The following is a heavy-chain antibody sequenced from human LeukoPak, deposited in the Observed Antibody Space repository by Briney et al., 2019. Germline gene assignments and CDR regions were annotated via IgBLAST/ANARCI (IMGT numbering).Heavy chain of an antibody. J-gene: IGHJ4*02. V-gene: IGHV3-11*04. Sequence: GGSLRLSCAASGFTFSDHYMSWIRQAPGKGLECVSYITTGGRNMYYADSVNGRFTISRDNARNTLYLQMNSLRAEDTAVYYCAGGLSDYYYTVGYWGQGTLVTVSS. D-gene: IGHD3-22*01. CDR2: ITTGGRNM. CDR1: GFTFSDHY. CDR3: AGGLSDYYYTVGY.